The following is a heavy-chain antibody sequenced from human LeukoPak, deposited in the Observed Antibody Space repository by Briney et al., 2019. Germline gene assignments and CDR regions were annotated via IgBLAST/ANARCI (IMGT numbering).Heavy chain of an antibody. V-gene: IGHV1-69*05. CDR3: ARATDYHDTSGYYPPFDY. J-gene: IGHJ4*02. Sequence: SVKVSCKASGGTFSNFVISWVRQAPGQGLEWMGGIIPIFGTAKYAKKFQGRVTIITDESTNTAYMELNSLRSEDTAVYYCARATDYHDTSGYYPPFDYWGQGTLVTVSS. D-gene: IGHD3-22*01. CDR2: IIPIFGTA. CDR1: GGTFSNFV.